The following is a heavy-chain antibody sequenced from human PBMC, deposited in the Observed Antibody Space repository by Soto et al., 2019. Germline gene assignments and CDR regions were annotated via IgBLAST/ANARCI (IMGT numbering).Heavy chain of an antibody. CDR2: IVPIVDLT. CDR3: ARAYGSGSYPIDY. CDR1: GGTFSSYT. V-gene: IGHV1-69*02. Sequence: QVQLVQSGAEVKKPGTSVRVSCKASGGTFSSYTISWVRQAPGQGLEWVGRIVPIVDLTNYAQKFQGRVTITADKSTSTAFMDLNSLRPDDTGVYYCARAYGSGSYPIDYWGQGTPVFVSS. D-gene: IGHD3-10*01. J-gene: IGHJ4*02.